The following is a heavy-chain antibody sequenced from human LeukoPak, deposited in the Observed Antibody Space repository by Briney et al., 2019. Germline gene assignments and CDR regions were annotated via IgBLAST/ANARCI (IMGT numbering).Heavy chain of an antibody. CDR3: AKTTTGYSSGRYPGWPVDY. Sequence: GGSLRLSCAASGFTFSSYAVSWVRQAPGKGLEWVSAISGSGGGTYYADSVKGRFTISRDNSEKMLYLQMNSLSTDDTAVYYCAKTTTGYSSGRYPGWPVDYWGQGTLVTVSS. J-gene: IGHJ4*02. D-gene: IGHD6-19*01. CDR2: ISGSGGGT. V-gene: IGHV3-23*01. CDR1: GFTFSSYA.